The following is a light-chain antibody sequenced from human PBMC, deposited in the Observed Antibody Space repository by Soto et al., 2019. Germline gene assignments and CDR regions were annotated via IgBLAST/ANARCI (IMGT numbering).Light chain of an antibody. CDR2: SNN. V-gene: IGLV1-44*01. CDR3: EAWYDSLNGRVV. Sequence: QSVLTQPPSASGTPGQRVTISCSGSSSNIGSNTVNWYQQHPATAPKLLIYSNNQRPSGVPVRFSGSKSGTSASLAISGLQSEDEADYYCEAWYDSLNGRVVFGGGTKLTVL. J-gene: IGLJ2*01. CDR1: SSNIGSNT.